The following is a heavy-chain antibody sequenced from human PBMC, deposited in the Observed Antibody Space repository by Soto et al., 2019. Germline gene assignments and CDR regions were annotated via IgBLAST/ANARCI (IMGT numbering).Heavy chain of an antibody. CDR2: INHSGST. CDR3: ARKGITGTTGTDY. D-gene: IGHD1-20*01. V-gene: IGHV4-34*01. CDR1: GGSFSGYY. J-gene: IGHJ4*02. Sequence: SETLSLTCAVYGGSFSGYYWSWIRQPPGKGLEWIGEINHSGSTNYNPSLKSRVTISVDTSKNQFSLKLSSVTAADTAVYYCARKGITGTTGTDYWGQGTLVTVSS.